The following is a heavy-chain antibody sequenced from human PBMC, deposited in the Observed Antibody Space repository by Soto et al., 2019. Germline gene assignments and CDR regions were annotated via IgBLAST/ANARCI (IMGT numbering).Heavy chain of an antibody. CDR3: ARRRFGGVLWFGYGMDV. CDR1: GGSISSSSYY. J-gene: IGHJ6*02. D-gene: IGHD3-10*01. V-gene: IGHV4-39*01. CDR2: IYYSGST. Sequence: SETLSLTCTVSGGSISSSSYYWGWIRQPPGKGLEWIGSIYYSGSTYYNPSLKSRVTISVDTSKNQFSLKLSSVTAADTAVYYCARRRFGGVLWFGYGMDVWGQGTTVTLSS.